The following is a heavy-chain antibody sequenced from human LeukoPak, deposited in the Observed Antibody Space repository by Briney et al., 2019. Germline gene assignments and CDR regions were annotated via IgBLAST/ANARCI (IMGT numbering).Heavy chain of an antibody. CDR3: AADQGSGWYV. CDR1: GFTFTSSA. V-gene: IGHV1-58*02. CDR2: IVVGSGNT. D-gene: IGHD6-19*01. J-gene: IGHJ4*02. Sequence: ASVKVSCKASGFTFTSSAMQWVRQSRGQRLEWIGWIVVGSGNTNYAQKFQERVTITRDMSTSTAYMELSSLRSEDTAVYYCAADQGSGWYVWGQGTLVTVSS.